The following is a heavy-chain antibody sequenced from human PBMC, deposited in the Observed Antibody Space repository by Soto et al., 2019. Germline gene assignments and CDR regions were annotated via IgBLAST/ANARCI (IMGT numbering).Heavy chain of an antibody. V-gene: IGHV4-59*01. CDR2: IYNSATT. J-gene: IGHJ4*02. CDR3: ARGRFDFIWGTPAPYLDY. D-gene: IGHD3-16*01. Sequence: SETLSLTCTVSGDSISTYYWTWIRQPPGKGLEWIGYIYNSATTKYNPSLKSRVTISVDTSKNQFSLKLSSVTTADTAVYYCARGRFDFIWGTPAPYLDYWGQGALVNVS. CDR1: GDSISTYY.